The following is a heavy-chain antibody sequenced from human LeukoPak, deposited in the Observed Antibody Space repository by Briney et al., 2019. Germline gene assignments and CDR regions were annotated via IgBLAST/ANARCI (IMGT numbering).Heavy chain of an antibody. V-gene: IGHV4-34*01. Sequence: SETLSLTCAVYGGSFSGHYWSWIRQPPGKGLEWIGEINHSGSTNYNPSLKSRVTISVDTSKNQFSLKLSSVTAADTAVYYCARETLLGYMDVWGKGTTVTISS. CDR1: GGSFSGHY. CDR2: INHSGST. D-gene: IGHD7-27*01. J-gene: IGHJ6*03. CDR3: ARETLLGYMDV.